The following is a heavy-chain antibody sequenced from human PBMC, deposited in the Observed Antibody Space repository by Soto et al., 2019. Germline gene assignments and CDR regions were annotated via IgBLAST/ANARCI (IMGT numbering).Heavy chain of an antibody. D-gene: IGHD6-6*01. CDR2: ISSSGSTI. Sequence: GGSLRLSCAASGFTFSSYEMNWVRQAPGKGLEWVSYISSSGSTIYYADSVKGRFTISRDNAKNSLYLQMNSLRAEDTAVYYCASPSSWQVNWFDPWGQGTLVTVSS. CDR1: GFTFSSYE. CDR3: ASPSSWQVNWFDP. J-gene: IGHJ5*02. V-gene: IGHV3-48*03.